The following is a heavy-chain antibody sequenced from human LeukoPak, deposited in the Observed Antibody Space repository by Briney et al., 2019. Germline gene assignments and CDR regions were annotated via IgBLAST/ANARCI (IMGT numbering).Heavy chain of an antibody. J-gene: IGHJ4*02. CDR2: IYYSGST. CDR3: ARGGIAVAGTSY. D-gene: IGHD6-19*01. V-gene: IGHV4-39*01. CDR1: GGSISSSSYY. Sequence: SETLSLTCTVSGGSISSSSYYWGWIRQPPGKGLEWIGSIYYSGSTYYNPSLKSRVTISVDTSKNQFSLKLGSVTAADTAVYYCARGGIAVAGTSYWGQGTLVTVSS.